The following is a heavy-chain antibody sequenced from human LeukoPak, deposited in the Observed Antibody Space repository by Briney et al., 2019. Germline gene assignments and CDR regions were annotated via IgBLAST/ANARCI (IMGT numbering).Heavy chain of an antibody. V-gene: IGHV1-2*02. CDR2: INPNSGGT. D-gene: IGHD6-13*01. CDR1: GYTFTGYY. Sequence: GASVKVSCKASGYTFTGYYMHWVRQAPGQGLEWMGWINPNSGGTNYAQKFQGRVTMTRDTSISTAYMELSRLRSDDTAVYYCARGNPNIAAADLYYYYYYMDVWGKGTTVTVSS. J-gene: IGHJ6*03. CDR3: ARGNPNIAAADLYYYYYYMDV.